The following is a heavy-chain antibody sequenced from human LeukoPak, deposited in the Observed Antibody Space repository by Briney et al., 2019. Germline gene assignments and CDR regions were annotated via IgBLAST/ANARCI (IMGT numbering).Heavy chain of an antibody. Sequence: TPLQTLSLTCTVSGGSISSGSYYWSWIRQPAGKGLEWIGRIYTSGSTNYNPSLKSRVTISVDSSMNQFSLKLSSVTPTDTIVYYGAREAGYYYDSSGRRSDYWGQGTLVTVSS. J-gene: IGHJ4*02. CDR3: AREAGYYYDSSGRRSDY. D-gene: IGHD3-22*01. V-gene: IGHV4-61*02. CDR2: IYTSGST. CDR1: GGSISSGSYY.